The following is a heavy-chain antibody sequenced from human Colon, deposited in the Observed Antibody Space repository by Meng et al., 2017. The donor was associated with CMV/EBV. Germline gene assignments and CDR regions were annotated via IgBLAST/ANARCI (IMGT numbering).Heavy chain of an antibody. Sequence: SVKVSCKASGGTFSSYAISWVRQALGQGLEWMGGIIPILGIANYAQKFQGRVTITADKSTSTAYMELSSLRSEDTAVYYCARGGEIIVVVPAAIGYGMDVWGQGTTVTVSS. D-gene: IGHD2-2*02. V-gene: IGHV1-69*10. J-gene: IGHJ6*02. CDR1: GGTFSSYA. CDR3: ARGGEIIVVVPAAIGYGMDV. CDR2: IIPILGIA.